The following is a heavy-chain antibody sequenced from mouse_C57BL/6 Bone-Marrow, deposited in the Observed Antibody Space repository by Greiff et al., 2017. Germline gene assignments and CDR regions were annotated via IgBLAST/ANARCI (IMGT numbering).Heavy chain of an antibody. V-gene: IGHV5-9-1*02. D-gene: IGHD2-4*01. CDR1: GFTFSSYA. Sequence: EVHLVESGEGLVKPGGSLKLSCAASGFTFSSYAMSWVRQTPEKRLEWVAYISSGGDYIYYADTVKGRFTISRDNARNTLYLQMSSLKSEDTAMYYCTRGGGLPAWFAYWGQGTLVTASA. CDR2: ISSGGDYI. CDR3: TRGGGLPAWFAY. J-gene: IGHJ3*01.